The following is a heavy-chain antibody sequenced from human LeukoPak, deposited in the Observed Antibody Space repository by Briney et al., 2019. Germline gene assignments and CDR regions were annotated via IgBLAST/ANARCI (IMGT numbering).Heavy chain of an antibody. CDR3: ASHQSGGSSDDY. CDR1: GGSISSRSYY. J-gene: IGHJ4*02. D-gene: IGHD6-13*01. V-gene: IGHV4-61*02. Sequence: SQTLSLTCTVSGGSISSRSYYRSWTRQPAGKGLEWIGRIYTSGSTNYNPSLKSRVTISVDTSKNQFSLKLSSVTAADTAVYYCASHQSGGSSDDYWGQGTLVTVSS. CDR2: IYTSGST.